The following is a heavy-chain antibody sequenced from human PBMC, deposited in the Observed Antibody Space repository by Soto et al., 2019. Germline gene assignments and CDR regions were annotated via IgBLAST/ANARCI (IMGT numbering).Heavy chain of an antibody. V-gene: IGHV3-49*03. D-gene: IGHD5-12*01. Sequence: CLRLSCTASGFTFGDYAMSWFRQAPGKGLEWVGFIRSKAYGGTTEYAASVKGRFTISRDDSKSIAYLQMNSLKTEDTAVYYCTRALSGYDHYYYGMDVWGQGTTVTVSS. CDR3: TRALSGYDHYYYGMDV. J-gene: IGHJ6*02. CDR2: IRSKAYGGTT. CDR1: GFTFGDYA.